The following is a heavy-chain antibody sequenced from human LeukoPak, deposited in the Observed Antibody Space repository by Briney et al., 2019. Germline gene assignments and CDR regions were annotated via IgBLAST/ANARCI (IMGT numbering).Heavy chain of an antibody. V-gene: IGHV4-4*07. D-gene: IGHD3-22*01. CDR3: ARVAVVLGYYDSSGQYYFDY. CDR2: VYGNGGA. Sequence: PSETLSLTCTVSGGSFSNHYWSWIRQPAGKGLEYIGRVYGNGGADYNPSLRSRVTMSVDTSKNQFSLKVNSVTAADTAVYYCARVAVVLGYYDSSGQYYFDYWGQGTLVTVSS. CDR1: GGSFSNHY. J-gene: IGHJ4*02.